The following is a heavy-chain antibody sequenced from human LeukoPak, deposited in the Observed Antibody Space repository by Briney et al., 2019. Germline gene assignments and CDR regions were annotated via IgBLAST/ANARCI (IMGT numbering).Heavy chain of an antibody. Sequence: GGSLRLSCAASGFTFSSYSMNWVRQAPGKGLEWVSSISSSSSYIYYADSVKGRFTLSRDKAKNPPYLRINILSAEDTAVYYCARELSSYGHFDYWGQGTLVTVSS. J-gene: IGHJ4*02. CDR2: ISSSSSYI. CDR1: GFTFSSYS. D-gene: IGHD5-18*01. V-gene: IGHV3-21*01. CDR3: ARELSSYGHFDY.